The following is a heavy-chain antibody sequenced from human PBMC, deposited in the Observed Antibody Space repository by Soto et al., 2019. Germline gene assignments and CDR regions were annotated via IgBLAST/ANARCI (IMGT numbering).Heavy chain of an antibody. CDR2: LSRDGSST. D-gene: IGHD7-27*01. Sequence: EVQRVQSGAEVKKPGESLRISCKASGINFDDNAISWVRQMPGKGLEWMGRLSRDGSSTSYSPTFQGHVSIYADRTTNTAYLQWSNLRASDTAMYYCARLGPGDWGQGTLVTVSS. CDR3: ARLGPGD. J-gene: IGHJ4*02. V-gene: IGHV5-10-1*03. CDR1: GINFDDNA.